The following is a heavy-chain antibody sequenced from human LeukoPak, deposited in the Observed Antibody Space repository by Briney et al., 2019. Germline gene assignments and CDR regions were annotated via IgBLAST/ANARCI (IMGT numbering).Heavy chain of an antibody. Sequence: GRSLRLSYAASGFTFSSYAMHWVRQAPGKGLEWVAVISYDGSNKYYADSVKGRFTISRDNSKNTLYLQRHSLRAEDTAVYYCARSSFDPWGQGTLVTVSS. J-gene: IGHJ5*02. V-gene: IGHV3-30*01. CDR2: ISYDGSNK. CDR3: ARSSFDP. CDR1: GFTFSSYA.